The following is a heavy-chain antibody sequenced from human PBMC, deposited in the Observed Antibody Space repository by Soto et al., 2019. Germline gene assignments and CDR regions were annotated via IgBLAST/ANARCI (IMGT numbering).Heavy chain of an antibody. CDR1: GYTFTSYG. D-gene: IGHD3-22*01. CDR2: ISAYNGNT. Sequence: ASVEGSCKASGYTFTSYGISWVRQAPGQGLEWMGWISAYNGNTNYAQKLQGRVTMTTDTSTSTAYMELRSLRSDDTAVYYCARDQRDYYDEAFDIWGQGTMVTVSS. V-gene: IGHV1-18*04. CDR3: ARDQRDYYDEAFDI. J-gene: IGHJ3*02.